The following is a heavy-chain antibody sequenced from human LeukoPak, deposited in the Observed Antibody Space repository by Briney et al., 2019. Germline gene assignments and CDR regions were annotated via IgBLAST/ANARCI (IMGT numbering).Heavy chain of an antibody. Sequence: GGSLRLSCGASGFTFSSSAMHWVRQGPGKGLEWVAYIAHHGNNKYYADSVKGRFTIPRDNSKGSLYLQMNSLRADDTAVYYCAKDGSWSCTDWGQGTLVRVS. CDR3: AKDGSWSCTD. J-gene: IGHJ4*02. D-gene: IGHD2-8*02. CDR1: GFTFSSSA. CDR2: IAHHGNNK. V-gene: IGHV3-30*02.